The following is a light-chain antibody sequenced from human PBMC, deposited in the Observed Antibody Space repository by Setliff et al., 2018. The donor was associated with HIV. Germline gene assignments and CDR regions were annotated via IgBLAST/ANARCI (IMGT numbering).Light chain of an antibody. CDR1: SSNIGSNT. Sequence: QSVLTQPPSASGTPGQRVTISCSGSSSNIGSNTVNWYKQLPGTAPKLLMYSNKQRPSGVPDRFSGSKSGTSASLAISGLQSEDEADYYCAVWDDILNSFVFFGTGTKVTVL. J-gene: IGLJ1*01. CDR3: AVWDDILNSFVF. V-gene: IGLV1-44*01. CDR2: SNK.